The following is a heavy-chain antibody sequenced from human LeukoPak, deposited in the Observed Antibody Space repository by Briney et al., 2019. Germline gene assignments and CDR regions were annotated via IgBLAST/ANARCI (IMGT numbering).Heavy chain of an antibody. J-gene: IGHJ4*02. CDR1: GYTFTGYY. CDR3: ARGDDILTGFDY. Sequence: ASVKVSCKASGYTFTGYYMHWVRQAPGQGLEWMGWINPNSGGTNYARKFQGWVTMTRDTSISTAYMELSRLRSDDTAVYYCARGDDILTGFDYWGQGTLVTVSS. CDR2: INPNSGGT. D-gene: IGHD3-9*01. V-gene: IGHV1-2*04.